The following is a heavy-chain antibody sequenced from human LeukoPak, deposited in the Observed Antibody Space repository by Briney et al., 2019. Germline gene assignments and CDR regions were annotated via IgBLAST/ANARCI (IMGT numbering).Heavy chain of an antibody. Sequence: ASVKVSCKASGGTFTSYTISWVRQAPGQGLGWMGRIIPILGIANYAQKFQGRVTITADKSTSTAYMELSSLRSEDTAVYYCARESTVTTGAFDIWGQGTMVTVSS. J-gene: IGHJ3*02. CDR2: IIPILGIA. D-gene: IGHD4-11*01. V-gene: IGHV1-69*04. CDR3: ARESTVTTGAFDI. CDR1: GGTFTSYT.